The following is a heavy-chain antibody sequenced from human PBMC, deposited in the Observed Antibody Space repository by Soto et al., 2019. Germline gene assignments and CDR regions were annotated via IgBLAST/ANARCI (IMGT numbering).Heavy chain of an antibody. CDR2: IYPSGST. CDR1: GGSISRYC. J-gene: IGHJ6*02. Sequence: SETLSLTCTVSGGSISRYCWRWIRQPSGKGLEWIGRIYPSGSTNYSPSLKSRVTMSVDTSKNQLSLKLSPVTAADTAVYYCARGEIGNGYGMDVWGQGTKVTVSS. D-gene: IGHD2-8*01. V-gene: IGHV4-4*07. CDR3: ARGEIGNGYGMDV.